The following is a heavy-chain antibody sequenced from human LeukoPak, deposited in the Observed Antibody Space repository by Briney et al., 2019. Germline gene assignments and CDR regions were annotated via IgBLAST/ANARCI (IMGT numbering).Heavy chain of an antibody. J-gene: IGHJ4*02. CDR2: INHSGST. CDR1: GGSFSGYY. V-gene: IGHV4-34*01. CDR3: AREGSGAAMMVFDY. Sequence: SETLSLTCAVYGGSFSGYYWSWIRQPPGKGLEWIGEINHSGSTNYNPSLKSRVTISVDTSKNQFSLKLSSVTAADTAVYYCAREGSGAAMMVFDYWGQGTLVTVSS. D-gene: IGHD3-3*01.